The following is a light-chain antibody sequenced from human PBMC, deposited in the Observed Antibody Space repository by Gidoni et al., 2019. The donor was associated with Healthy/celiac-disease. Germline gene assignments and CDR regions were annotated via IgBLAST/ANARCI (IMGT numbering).Light chain of an antibody. CDR3: QQLNRYPPT. Sequence: DIQLTPSPSFLSSSVGDRATITCRASQGISCYLAWYQHKPGKAPKLLIYAASTLQSGVPSRFSGSGAGTEFTLTISSLQPEDFATYYCQQLNRYPPTFXGXTKVEIK. CDR1: QGISCY. J-gene: IGKJ4*01. V-gene: IGKV1-9*01. CDR2: AAS.